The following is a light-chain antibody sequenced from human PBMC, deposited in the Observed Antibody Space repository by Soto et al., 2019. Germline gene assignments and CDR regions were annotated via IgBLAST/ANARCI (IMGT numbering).Light chain of an antibody. CDR2: DAS. Sequence: DIQMTQSPSTLSASVGDIVAITCRASQSINRRLAWYQQEPGKAPNLLIYDASTLESGVPARFSGGDSGTEFTLTISSLQLDDFTTFYCQQYNSYPLTFGQGTEVDIK. J-gene: IGKJ1*01. CDR1: QSINRR. V-gene: IGKV1-5*01. CDR3: QQYNSYPLT.